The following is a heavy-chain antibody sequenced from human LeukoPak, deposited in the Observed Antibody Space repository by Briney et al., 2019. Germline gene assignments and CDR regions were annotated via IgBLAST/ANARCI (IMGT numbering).Heavy chain of an antibody. J-gene: IGHJ4*02. D-gene: IGHD5-12*01. Sequence: GRSLRLSCAASGFTFSSYDMHWVRQAPGKGLEWVAVISYDGSNKYYADSVKGRFTISRDNSKNTLYLQMNSLRAEDTAVYYCARTLSGYDSLYYFDYWGQGTLVTVSS. CDR1: GFTFSSYD. CDR3: ARTLSGYDSLYYFDY. CDR2: ISYDGSNK. V-gene: IGHV3-30*04.